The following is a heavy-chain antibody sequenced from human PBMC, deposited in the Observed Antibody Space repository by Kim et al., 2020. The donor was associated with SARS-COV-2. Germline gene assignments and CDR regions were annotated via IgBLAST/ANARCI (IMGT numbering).Heavy chain of an antibody. CDR3: ARDMVRGVRHYNYYGMDV. CDR2: IKQDGSGK. D-gene: IGHD3-10*01. V-gene: IGHV3-7*05. J-gene: IGHJ6*02. CDR1: GFILSSYW. Sequence: GGSLRLSCAASGFILSSYWMSWVRQAPGKGLEWVANIKQDGSGKYYEDSVKGRFTISRDNGKNSVNLQMDSLRDEDTAVYYCARDMVRGVRHYNYYGMDVWGQGTTVTVSS.